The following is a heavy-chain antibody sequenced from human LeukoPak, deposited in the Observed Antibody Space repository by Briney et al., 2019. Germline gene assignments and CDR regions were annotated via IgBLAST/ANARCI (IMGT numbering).Heavy chain of an antibody. CDR1: GYSISSGFY. Sequence: SETLSLTCSVSGYSISSGFYWGWIRQPPGKGLEWIGSIYYSGNTYYNASLKSQVSISIDTSKNQFSLRLTSVTAADTAVYYCARQTGSGLFILPGGQGTLVTVSS. V-gene: IGHV4-38-2*02. D-gene: IGHD3/OR15-3a*01. CDR2: IYYSGNT. CDR3: ARQTGSGLFILP. J-gene: IGHJ4*02.